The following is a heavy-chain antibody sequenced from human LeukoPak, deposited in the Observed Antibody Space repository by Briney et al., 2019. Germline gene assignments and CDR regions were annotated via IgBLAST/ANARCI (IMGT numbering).Heavy chain of an antibody. J-gene: IGHJ5*02. CDR3: AKGDVDIVATDPFDP. CDR1: GFTFSSYA. Sequence: PGGSLRLSCAASGFTFSSYAMSWVRQAPGKGLEWVSAISGSGGSTYYADSVKGRFTIPRDNSKNTLYLQMNSLRAEDTAVYYCAKGDVDIVATDPFDPWGQGTQVTVSS. V-gene: IGHV3-23*01. CDR2: ISGSGGST. D-gene: IGHD5-12*01.